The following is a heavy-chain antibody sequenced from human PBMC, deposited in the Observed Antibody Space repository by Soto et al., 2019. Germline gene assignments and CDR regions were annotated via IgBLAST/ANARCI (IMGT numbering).Heavy chain of an antibody. CDR2: KSYDGSNK. J-gene: IGHJ6*02. CDR1: GFTFSSYA. V-gene: IGHV3-30-3*01. CDR3: ARAWEEDGMVV. Sequence: QVQLVESGGGVVQPGRSLRLSCAASGFTFSSYAMHWVRQAPGKGLEWVAVKSYDGSNKYYADSVKGRVTISSDKSKNTLYLQMNSLRAEDTAVYYCARAWEEDGMVVWGQGTTVTV. D-gene: IGHD1-26*01.